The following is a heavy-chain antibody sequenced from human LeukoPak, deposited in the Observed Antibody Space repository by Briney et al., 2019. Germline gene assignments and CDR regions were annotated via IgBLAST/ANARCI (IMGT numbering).Heavy chain of an antibody. Sequence: GRSLRLSCAASGFTFSIYGMHWVRQAPGKGLEWVAVIWYDGSNKYYADSVKGRFTISRDNSKNTLYLQMNSLRAEDTAVYYCARDPSYDFWSGYYYYYMDVWGKGTTVTVSS. V-gene: IGHV3-33*01. J-gene: IGHJ6*03. D-gene: IGHD3-3*01. CDR3: ARDPSYDFWSGYYYYYMDV. CDR2: IWYDGSNK. CDR1: GFTFSIYG.